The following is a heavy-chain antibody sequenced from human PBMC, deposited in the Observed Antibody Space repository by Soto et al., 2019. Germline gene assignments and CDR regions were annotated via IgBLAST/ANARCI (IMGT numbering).Heavy chain of an antibody. V-gene: IGHV4-59*01. D-gene: IGHD2-21*02. CDR3: ARDLWGYCGTDCYPLDV. CDR2: MYNTGST. CDR1: GGSISSYY. Sequence: SETLSLTCTVSGGSISSYYWSWIRQPPGKGLEWIGYMYNTGSTVYNPSLKSRVTISVDTSKNQFSLKLNAVTAADTAVYYCARDLWGYCGTDCYPLDVWDQGTTVTVS. J-gene: IGHJ6*02.